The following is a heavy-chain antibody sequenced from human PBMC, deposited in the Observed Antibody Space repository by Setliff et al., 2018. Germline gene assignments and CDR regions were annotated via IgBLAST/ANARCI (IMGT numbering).Heavy chain of an antibody. Sequence: LRLSCVASGFSVGSTYMTWVRQAPGKGLEWVSVMYSGGGTDYLDSLRGRFTISRSNSRNTVFLQMNGLRVEDTAVYFCARAGTVGERIAGWDSWGPGTLVTVSS. CDR2: MYSGGGT. V-gene: IGHV3-53*04. CDR3: ARAGTVGERIAGWDS. D-gene: IGHD3-3*01. J-gene: IGHJ4*02. CDR1: GFSVGSTY.